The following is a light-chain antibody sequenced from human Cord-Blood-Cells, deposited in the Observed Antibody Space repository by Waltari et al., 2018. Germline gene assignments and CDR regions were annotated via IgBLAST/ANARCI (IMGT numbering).Light chain of an antibody. Sequence: QAVLTQPSSLSASPGASASLTCTLRSGINVGTYRIYWYQQKPGSPPQYLLRYKSDSDKQQGSGVPSRFSGSKDASANAGILLFSGLQSEDEADYYCMIWHSSASMVFGGGTKLTVL. CDR3: MIWHSSASMV. CDR2: YKSDSDK. J-gene: IGLJ2*01. V-gene: IGLV5-45*02. CDR1: SGINVGTYR.